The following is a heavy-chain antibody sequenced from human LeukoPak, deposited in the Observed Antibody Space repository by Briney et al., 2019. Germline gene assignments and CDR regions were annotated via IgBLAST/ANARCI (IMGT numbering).Heavy chain of an antibody. Sequence: PSETLSLTCTVSGGSISRYYWSWIRQPPGKGLEWIGYIYSSGSTNYNPSLKSRVTISVDTSKNQFSLKLSSVTAADTAVYYCARGAAATYWGQGTLVTVSS. CDR3: ARGAAATY. CDR1: GGSISRYY. V-gene: IGHV4-59*01. J-gene: IGHJ4*02. CDR2: IYSSGST. D-gene: IGHD6-13*01.